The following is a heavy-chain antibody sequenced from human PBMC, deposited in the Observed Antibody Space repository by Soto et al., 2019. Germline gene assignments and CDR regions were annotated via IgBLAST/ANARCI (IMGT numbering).Heavy chain of an antibody. D-gene: IGHD2-8*01. Sequence: QITLKESGPTLVKPTQTLTLTCTFSGFSLSTSGVGVGWIRQPPGKALEWLAFIYWDDDKRYSPSLKSRLTITKDTSKNQVVLTMTNMDPVDTATYYCARLNYCTNGVCYPYNWFDPWGQGTLVTVSS. CDR2: IYWDDDK. CDR3: ARLNYCTNGVCYPYNWFDP. J-gene: IGHJ5*02. CDR1: GFSLSTSGVG. V-gene: IGHV2-5*02.